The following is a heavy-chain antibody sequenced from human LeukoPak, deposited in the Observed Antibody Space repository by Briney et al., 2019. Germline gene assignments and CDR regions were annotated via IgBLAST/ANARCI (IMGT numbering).Heavy chain of an antibody. D-gene: IGHD6-19*01. V-gene: IGHV3-66*01. CDR2: IYSGGST. CDR3: ASSRIAVAGAIDY. J-gene: IGHJ4*02. Sequence: GGSLRLSCAASGFTFSSYSMNWVRQAPGKGLEWVSVIYSGGSTYYADSVKGRFTISRDNSKNTLYLQMNSLRAEDTAVYYCASSRIAVAGAIDYWGQGTLVTVSS. CDR1: GFTFSSYS.